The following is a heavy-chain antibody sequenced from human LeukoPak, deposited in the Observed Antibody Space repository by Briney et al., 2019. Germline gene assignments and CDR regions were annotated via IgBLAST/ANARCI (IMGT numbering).Heavy chain of an antibody. CDR2: ISSSGSTI. CDR1: GFTFSSYE. D-gene: IGHD3-10*01. CDR3: AREYASGSYFY. J-gene: IGHJ4*02. V-gene: IGHV3-48*03. Sequence: GGSLRLSCAGFGFTFSSYEMNWVRQAPGKGLEWVSYISSSGSTIYYADSVKGRFTISRDNAKNSLYLQMNSLRAEDTAVYYCAREYASGSYFYWGQGTLVTVSS.